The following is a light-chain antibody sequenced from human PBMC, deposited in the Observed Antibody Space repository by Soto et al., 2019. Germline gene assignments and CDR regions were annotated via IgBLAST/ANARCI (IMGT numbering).Light chain of an antibody. J-gene: IGKJ1*01. CDR1: QSISSW. Sequence: MPQSRATLSAAVGDRVAITCRASQSISSWLAWYPQKPGKAPKLLIYQASSLESGVPSRLSGSGSGTDFTLTISSLQPEDFATYYCQQSYSTSRPFGQGTKVDIK. CDR3: QQSYSTSRP. CDR2: QAS. V-gene: IGKV1-5*03.